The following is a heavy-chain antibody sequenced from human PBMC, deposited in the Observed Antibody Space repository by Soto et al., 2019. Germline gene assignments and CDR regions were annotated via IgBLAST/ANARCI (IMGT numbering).Heavy chain of an antibody. CDR2: IFPIFGIA. D-gene: IGHD2-15*01. Sequence: ASVQVSCKASGGTFSSYTISWVQQAPGQGLEWMGRIFPIFGIANYAQKFQGRVMITADKSTSTAYMELCSLRSEDTALYYCARGLVVAARNDAFDIWGQGTMVTVSS. V-gene: IGHV1-69*02. J-gene: IGHJ3*02. CDR3: ARGLVVAARNDAFDI. CDR1: GGTFSSYT.